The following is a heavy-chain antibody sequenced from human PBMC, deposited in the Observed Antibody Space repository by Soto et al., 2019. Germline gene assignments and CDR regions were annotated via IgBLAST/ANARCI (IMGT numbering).Heavy chain of an antibody. Sequence: SETLSLTCTISGGSISSGDYYWSWIRQPPGKGLEWIGYIYYSGSTYYNPSLKSRVTISVDTSKNQFSLKLSSVTAADTAVYYCARGSYYYDSSGYYHYRGQGTLVTVSS. D-gene: IGHD3-22*01. CDR1: GGSISSGDYY. CDR3: ARGSYYYDSSGYYHY. V-gene: IGHV4-30-4*01. CDR2: IYYSGST. J-gene: IGHJ4*02.